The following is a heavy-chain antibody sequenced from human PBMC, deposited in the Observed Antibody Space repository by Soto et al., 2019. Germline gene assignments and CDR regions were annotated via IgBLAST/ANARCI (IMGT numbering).Heavy chain of an antibody. V-gene: IGHV3-48*04. CDR1: VFTFSSYS. D-gene: IGHD3-9*01. J-gene: IGHJ4*02. CDR2: IFATSTTI. CDR3: ARDKDWAFDY. Sequence: PGGSLRLSCVASVFTFSSYSMVWVRQAPGKGLEWISYIFATSTTIYYADSVKGRFTVSRDNTQNSLFLLMNSLRAEDTAIYYCARDKDWAFDYWGQGTLVTVSS.